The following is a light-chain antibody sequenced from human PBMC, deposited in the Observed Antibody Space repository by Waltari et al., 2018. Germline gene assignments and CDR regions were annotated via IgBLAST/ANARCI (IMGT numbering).Light chain of an antibody. CDR1: SLRTSY. CDR3: SSRDSSASHVL. J-gene: IGLJ2*01. CDR2: GKN. Sequence: SSELTQDPAVSVALGQTVRITCQGDSLRTSYASWYQQKSGQAPVLVLFGKNKRPSGIPDRVSGYDSETTTSLTITGAQAEDEADYYCSSRDSSASHVLFGRGTRLTVL. V-gene: IGLV3-19*01.